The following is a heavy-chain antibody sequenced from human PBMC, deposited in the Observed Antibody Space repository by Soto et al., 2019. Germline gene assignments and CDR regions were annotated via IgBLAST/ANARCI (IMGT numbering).Heavy chain of an antibody. J-gene: IGHJ6*02. V-gene: IGHV3-48*02. CDR2: ISSSSSTI. Sequence: GGSLRLSCAASGFTFSSYSMNWVRQAPGKGLEWVSYISSSSSTICYADSVKGRFTISRDNAKNSLYLQMNSLRDEDTAVYYCARDFGKIAAAGYGMDVWGQGTTVTVSS. D-gene: IGHD6-13*01. CDR3: ARDFGKIAAAGYGMDV. CDR1: GFTFSSYS.